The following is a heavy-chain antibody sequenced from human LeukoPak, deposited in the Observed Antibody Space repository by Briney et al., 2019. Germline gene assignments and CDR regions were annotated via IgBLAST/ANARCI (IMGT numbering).Heavy chain of an antibody. CDR2: INTNTGNP. CDR1: GYTFTSYA. Sequence: ASVKVSCKASGYTFTSYAMNWVRQAPGQGLEWMGWINTNTGNPTYAQGFTGRFVFSLDTSVSTAYLQISSLKAEDTAVYYCALSVNYYDSSGYYVSDWFDPRGQGTLVTVSS. D-gene: IGHD3-22*01. V-gene: IGHV7-4-1*02. CDR3: ALSVNYYDSSGYYVSDWFDP. J-gene: IGHJ5*02.